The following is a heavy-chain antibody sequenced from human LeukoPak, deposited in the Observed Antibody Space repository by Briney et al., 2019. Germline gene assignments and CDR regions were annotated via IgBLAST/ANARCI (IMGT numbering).Heavy chain of an antibody. Sequence: SKTLSLTCTVSGGSISSSDYYWGWIRQPPGKGLEWIGNIYYTGSTSYNSSLKSRVTISIDTSKNQFSLQLSSVTAADTAVYFCARENYCTNGVCWAFDPWGQGTLVTVSS. J-gene: IGHJ5*02. CDR1: GGSISSSDYY. D-gene: IGHD2-8*01. CDR3: ARENYCTNGVCWAFDP. V-gene: IGHV4-39*07. CDR2: IYYTGST.